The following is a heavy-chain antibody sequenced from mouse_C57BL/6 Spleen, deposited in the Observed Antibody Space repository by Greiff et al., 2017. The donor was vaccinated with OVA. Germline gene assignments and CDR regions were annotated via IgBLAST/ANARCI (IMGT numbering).Heavy chain of an antibody. CDR2: ICYNGIT. V-gene: IGHV3-6*01. CDR1: GFSINSGYY. D-gene: IGHD2-1*01. J-gene: IGHJ4*01. CDR3: AKWEGCDGNLGNAMNN. Sequence: EVQLQESGPGLVQPSQSLSLTCTVPGFSINSGYYWIWIRQFPGNKLEYIGSICYNGITNYHPSLKNRTSIPRDTSKNQFFLKLNSVTPEDTATYYVAKWEGCDGNLGNAMNNGGQETSVTASP.